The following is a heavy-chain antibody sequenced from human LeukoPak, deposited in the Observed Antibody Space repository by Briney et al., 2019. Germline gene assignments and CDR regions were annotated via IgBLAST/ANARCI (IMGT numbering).Heavy chain of an antibody. V-gene: IGHV4-39*01. Sequence: SETLSLTCTVSGGSISSSSYYWGWIRQPPGKGLEWIGSIYYSGSTYYNPSLKSRVTISVDTSKNQFSLKLSSVTAADTAVYYCARQGVVTPRGAFDIWGQGTMVTVSS. CDR2: IYYSGST. D-gene: IGHD3-22*01. CDR3: ARQGVVTPRGAFDI. J-gene: IGHJ3*02. CDR1: GGSISSSSYY.